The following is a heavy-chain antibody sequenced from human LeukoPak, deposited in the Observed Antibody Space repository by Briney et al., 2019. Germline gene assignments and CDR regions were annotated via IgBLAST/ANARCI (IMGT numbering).Heavy chain of an antibody. CDR3: ASGYVGSSPFEY. CDR1: GVSISSYY. Sequence: SETLSLTCTVSGVSISSYYWSWIRQYAGKGLEWIGRIYLSGNTKYNPSLKSRGTISVDKSKNQFSLKLSSVTAADTAMYYCASGYVGSSPFEYWGQGTLVTVSS. J-gene: IGHJ4*02. D-gene: IGHD3-10*01. V-gene: IGHV4-4*07. CDR2: IYLSGNT.